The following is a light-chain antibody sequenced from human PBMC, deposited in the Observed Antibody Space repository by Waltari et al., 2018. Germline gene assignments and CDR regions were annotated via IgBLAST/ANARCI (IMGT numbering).Light chain of an antibody. Sequence: DIQMTQFPSSLSASVGDRVTITCRASQSISKYLNWYQQKQGKAPKLLIYAASSLQSGVPSMFSGSGSGTDLTLTISSLQPEDFATYYCQQSYNSLVFTVGPGTKLDFK. CDR3: QQSYNSLVFT. CDR2: AAS. CDR1: QSISKY. J-gene: IGKJ3*01. V-gene: IGKV1-39*01.